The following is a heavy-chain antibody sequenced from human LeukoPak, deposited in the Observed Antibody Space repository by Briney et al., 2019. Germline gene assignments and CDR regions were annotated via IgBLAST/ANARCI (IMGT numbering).Heavy chain of an antibody. CDR3: ARAGYCSSTSCYRTPIYYYYYMDV. D-gene: IGHD2-2*02. CDR1: GGSISSGDYY. V-gene: IGHV4-30-4*08. Sequence: SETLSLTCTVSGGSISSGDYYWSWIRQPPGKGREWIGYIYYSGSTYYNPSLKSRVTISVDTSKNQFSLKLSSVTAADTAVYYCARAGYCSSTSCYRTPIYYYYYMDVWGKGTTVTVSS. CDR2: IYYSGST. J-gene: IGHJ6*03.